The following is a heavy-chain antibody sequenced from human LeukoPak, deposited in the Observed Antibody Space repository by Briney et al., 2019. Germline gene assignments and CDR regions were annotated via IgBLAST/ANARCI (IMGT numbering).Heavy chain of an antibody. V-gene: IGHV3-23*01. D-gene: IGHD3-22*01. Sequence: PGGSLRLPCAASGFTFTNYAMTWVRQAPGKGLECVSAISGSGGYTYYADSVKGRFTISRDISKNTLYLQMNSLRAEDTAVYYCAKWDITTSLKAFDIWGQGTMVTVSS. J-gene: IGHJ3*02. CDR3: AKWDITTSLKAFDI. CDR2: ISGSGGYT. CDR1: GFTFTNYA.